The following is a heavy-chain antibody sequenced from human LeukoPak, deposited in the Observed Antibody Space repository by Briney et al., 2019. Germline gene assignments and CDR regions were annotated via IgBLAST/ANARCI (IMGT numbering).Heavy chain of an antibody. CDR1: GFTFSTYA. CDR2: IPYDGSNK. J-gene: IGHJ6*03. V-gene: IGHV3-30*04. CDR3: ARSGPPLGQNYYYSYYMDV. Sequence: GGSLRLSCAASGFTFSTYAMHWVRQAPGKGLEWVAVIPYDGSNKYYADSVKGRFTISRENSKNRLYLQMNSLRAEDTAVSYCARSGPPLGQNYYYSYYMDVWGKGTTVTVSS. D-gene: IGHD3-10*01.